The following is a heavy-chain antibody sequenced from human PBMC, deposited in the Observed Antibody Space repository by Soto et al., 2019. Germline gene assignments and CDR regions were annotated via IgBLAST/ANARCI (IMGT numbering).Heavy chain of an antibody. CDR2: IIPIFGTA. Sequence: SVKVSCKASGGTFSSYAISWVRQAPGQGLEWMGGIIPIFGTANYAQKFQGRVTITADESTSTAYMELSSLRSEDTAVYYSARDPRGYSSGYNWFDPWGQGTLVTVSS. V-gene: IGHV1-69*13. D-gene: IGHD5-18*01. CDR3: ARDPRGYSSGYNWFDP. CDR1: GGTFSSYA. J-gene: IGHJ5*02.